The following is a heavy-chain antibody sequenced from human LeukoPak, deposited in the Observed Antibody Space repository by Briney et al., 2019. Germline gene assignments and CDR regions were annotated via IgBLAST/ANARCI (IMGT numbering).Heavy chain of an antibody. J-gene: IGHJ4*02. CDR1: GFTFDDYA. Sequence: GRSLRLSCAASGFTFDDYAMHWVRQAPGKGLEWVSGISWNSGSIGYADSVKGRFTISRDNAKKSLYLQMKSLRAEDTALYYCAKVPGGAVAGGAFDYWGQGTLVTVSS. V-gene: IGHV3-9*01. D-gene: IGHD6-19*01. CDR3: AKVPGGAVAGGAFDY. CDR2: ISWNSGSI.